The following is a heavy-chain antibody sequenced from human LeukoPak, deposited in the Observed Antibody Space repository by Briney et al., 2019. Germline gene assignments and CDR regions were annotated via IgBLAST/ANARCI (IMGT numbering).Heavy chain of an antibody. V-gene: IGHV3-30-3*01. D-gene: IGHD2-15*01. CDR3: ARMSPPYCSGGSCYSGDYYYYGMDV. J-gene: IGHJ6*02. CDR1: GFTFSSYA. Sequence: GRSLRLSCGASGFTFSSYAMHWVGQSPGKGLEGVAGISYVGSNKYSADSVKGRFTISRDNSKNTLYLQMNSLRAEDTAVYYCARMSPPYCSGGSCYSGDYYYYGMDVWGQGTTVTVSS. CDR2: ISYVGSNK.